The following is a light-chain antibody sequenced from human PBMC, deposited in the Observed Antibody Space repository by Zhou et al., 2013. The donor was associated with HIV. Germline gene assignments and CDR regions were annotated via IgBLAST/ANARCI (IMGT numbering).Light chain of an antibody. CDR2: GAS. CDR3: QQYGFSLT. CDR1: QSLSRN. J-gene: IGKJ3*01. V-gene: IGKV3-20*01. Sequence: EIVMTQSPATLSVSPGERATLSCRATQSLSRNLAWYQQKPGQAPRLLIYGASSRATGIPDRFSGSGSGTDFTLTISRLEPEDFAVYYCQQYGFSLTFGPGTKVNIK.